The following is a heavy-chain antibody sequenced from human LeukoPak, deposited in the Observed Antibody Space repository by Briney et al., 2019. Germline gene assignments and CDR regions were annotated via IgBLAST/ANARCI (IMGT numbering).Heavy chain of an antibody. CDR1: GGSFSGYY. J-gene: IGHJ4*02. CDR2: INHSGST. CDR3: AGRSYSSSWYY. Sequence: KPSETLSLTCAVYGGSFSGYYWSWIRQPPGKGLEWIGEINHSGSTNYNPSLKSRVTISVDTSKNQFSLKLSSVTAADTAVYYCAGRSYSSSWYYWGQGTLVTVSS. D-gene: IGHD6-13*01. V-gene: IGHV4-34*01.